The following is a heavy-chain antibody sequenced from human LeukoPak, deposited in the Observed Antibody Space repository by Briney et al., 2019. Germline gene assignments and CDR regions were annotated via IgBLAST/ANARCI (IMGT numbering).Heavy chain of an antibody. Sequence: ASVKVSCKASGYTFTSYGISWVRQAPGQGLEWMGWISAYNGNTNYAQNLQGRVTITTDTSTSTAYMELRSLRSDDTAVYYCARDGVGSGSYSYYYYYYMDVWGKGTTVTVSS. J-gene: IGHJ6*03. D-gene: IGHD3-10*01. V-gene: IGHV1-18*01. CDR1: GYTFTSYG. CDR3: ARDGVGSGSYSYYYYYYMDV. CDR2: ISAYNGNT.